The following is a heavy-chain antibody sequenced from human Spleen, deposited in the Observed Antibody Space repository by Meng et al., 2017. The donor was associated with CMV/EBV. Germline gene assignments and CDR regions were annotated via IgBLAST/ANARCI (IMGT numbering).Heavy chain of an antibody. CDR1: GFTFDDYG. V-gene: IGHV3-20*04. J-gene: IGHJ6*02. Sequence: GESLKISCAASGFTFDDYGMSWVRQAPGKGLEWVSGINWNGGSTGYADSVKGRFTISRDNAKNSLYLQMNSLRAEDTAVYYCARDFSGSSYYYGMDVWGQGTTVTVSS. CDR2: INWNGGST. CDR3: ARDFSGSSYYYGMDV. D-gene: IGHD6-13*01.